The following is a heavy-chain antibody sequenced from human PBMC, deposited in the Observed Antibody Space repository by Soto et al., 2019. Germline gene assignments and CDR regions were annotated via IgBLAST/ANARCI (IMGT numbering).Heavy chain of an antibody. V-gene: IGHV4-59*01. CDR1: GGSISSYY. Sequence: SETLSLTCTVSGGSISSYYWSWIRQPPGKGLEWIGYIYYSGSTNYNPSLKSRVTISVDTSKNQFSLKLSSVTAADTAVYYCARGFSSGWPPYYYGMDVWGQGTTATVSS. D-gene: IGHD6-19*01. CDR3: ARGFSSGWPPYYYGMDV. J-gene: IGHJ6*02. CDR2: IYYSGST.